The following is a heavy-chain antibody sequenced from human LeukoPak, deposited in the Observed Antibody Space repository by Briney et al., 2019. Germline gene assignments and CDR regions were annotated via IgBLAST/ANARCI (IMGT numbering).Heavy chain of an antibody. D-gene: IGHD3/OR15-3a*01. Sequence: GSLRLSCAASGIAFGSYAENWVRQAPGKGLELVSTLSGSGGSTYYADSVKGRFTISRDNSINTLYLQMNSLRAEDTAVYYCATGRGLGTHWYFDLWGRGTLVTVAS. V-gene: IGHV3-23*01. J-gene: IGHJ2*01. CDR3: ATGRGLGTHWYFDL. CDR1: GIAFGSYA. CDR2: LSGSGGST.